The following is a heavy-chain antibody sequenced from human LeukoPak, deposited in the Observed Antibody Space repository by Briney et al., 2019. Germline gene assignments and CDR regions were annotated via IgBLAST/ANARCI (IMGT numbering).Heavy chain of an antibody. CDR2: IYYSGST. J-gene: IGHJ2*01. CDR3: ARGGKYYGDYWYFDL. Sequence: SETLSLTCTVSGGSISSYYWSWIRQPPGKGLGWIGYIYYSGSTNYNPSLKSRVTISVDTSKNQFSLKLSSVTAADTGVYYCARGGKYYGDYWYFDLWGRGTLVTVSS. D-gene: IGHD4-17*01. V-gene: IGHV4-59*01. CDR1: GGSISSYY.